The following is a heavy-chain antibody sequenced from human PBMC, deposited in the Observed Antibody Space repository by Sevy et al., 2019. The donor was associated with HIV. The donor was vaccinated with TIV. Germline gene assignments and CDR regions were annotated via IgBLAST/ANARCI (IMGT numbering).Heavy chain of an antibody. D-gene: IGHD2-2*01. Sequence: GGSQRLSCAASGFTFISYAMSWVRQAPGKGLEWVSAISGSRGRTYYADSVKGRFTISRDNSKNTLYLQMNSLRAEDTAVYHCAKDQGYCSSTSCYSDYWGQGTLVTVSS. CDR3: AKDQGYCSSTSCYSDY. J-gene: IGHJ4*02. V-gene: IGHV3-23*01. CDR2: ISGSRGRT. CDR1: GFTFISYA.